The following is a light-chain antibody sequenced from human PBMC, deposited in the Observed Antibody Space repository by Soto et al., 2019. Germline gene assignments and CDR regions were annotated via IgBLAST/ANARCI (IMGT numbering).Light chain of an antibody. V-gene: IGKV1-5*03. CDR1: QSISSW. CDR2: KAS. J-gene: IGKJ1*01. CDR3: QQYNSYSKT. Sequence: DIQMPQSPSTLSASVGDRVPITCRASQSISSWLAWYQQNPGKAPKLLIYKASSLESGVPSRFSGSGSGTEFTLTISSLQPDEFATYYCQQYNSYSKTFGQGTKVDIK.